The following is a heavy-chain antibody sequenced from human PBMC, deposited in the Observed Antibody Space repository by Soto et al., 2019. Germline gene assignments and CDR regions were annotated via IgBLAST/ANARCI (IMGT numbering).Heavy chain of an antibody. CDR2: IYHSGST. CDR1: GGSISSGGYS. J-gene: IGHJ5*02. CDR3: ARGVLGYCSSTSCYERSSDP. D-gene: IGHD2-2*01. Sequence: LSLTCAVSGGSISSGGYSWSWIRQRPGKGLEWIGYIYHSGSTYYNPSLKSRVTISVDRSKNQFSLKLSSVTAADTAVYYCARGVLGYCSSTSCYERSSDPRGQGTLVTVSS. V-gene: IGHV4-30-2*01.